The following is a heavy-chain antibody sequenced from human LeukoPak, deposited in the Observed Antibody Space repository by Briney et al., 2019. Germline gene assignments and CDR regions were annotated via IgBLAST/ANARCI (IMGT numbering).Heavy chain of an antibody. D-gene: IGHD3-10*01. CDR1: GYSISSGYY. CDR2: IYHSGST. CDR3: ARDLGHMVRGVEVHY. V-gene: IGHV4-38-2*02. J-gene: IGHJ4*02. Sequence: SETLSLTCTVSGYSISSGYYWGWIRQPPGKGLEWIGSIYHSGSTYYNPSLKSRVTISVDTSKNQFSLKLSSVTAADTAVYYCARDLGHMVRGVEVHYWGQGTLVSVST.